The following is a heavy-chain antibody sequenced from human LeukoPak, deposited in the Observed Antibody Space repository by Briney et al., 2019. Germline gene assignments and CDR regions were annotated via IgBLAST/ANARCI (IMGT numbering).Heavy chain of an antibody. Sequence: GGSLRLSCSASGFIFSPYAMHWVRQAPGKGLEYVSSISSEGKTTYYADSVKGRFTISRDNSKNTLYLQMSSLRPEDTAVYYCVKDRWVDHWSQGTLVTVSS. CDR2: ISSEGKTT. D-gene: IGHD6-13*01. CDR1: GFIFSPYA. V-gene: IGHV3-64D*06. CDR3: VKDRWVDH. J-gene: IGHJ4*02.